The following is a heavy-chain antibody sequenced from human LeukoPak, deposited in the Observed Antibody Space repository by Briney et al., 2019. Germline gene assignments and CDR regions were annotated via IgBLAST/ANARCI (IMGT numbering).Heavy chain of an antibody. CDR1: GYSFSDYA. V-gene: IGHV7-4-1*02. Sequence: GASVKVSCKASGYSFSDYAINWVRQAPGQGLEWMGWINTNTGIATYVQGFAGRLVFSLDTSIRTAYLQISSLKTEDTAVYYCARAYCSGGNCHKTIGNYWGQGTLVTVSS. J-gene: IGHJ4*02. D-gene: IGHD2-15*01. CDR2: INTNTGIA. CDR3: ARAYCSGGNCHKTIGNY.